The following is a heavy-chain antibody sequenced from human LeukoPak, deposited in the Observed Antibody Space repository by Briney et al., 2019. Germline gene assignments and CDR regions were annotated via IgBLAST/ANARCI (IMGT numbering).Heavy chain of an antibody. D-gene: IGHD3-3*01. J-gene: IGHJ4*02. CDR1: GFTFSSYG. CDR2: ISYDGSNK. V-gene: IGHV3-30*03. Sequence: GGSLRLSCAASGFTFSSYGMHWVRQAPGKGLEWVAVISYDGSNKYYADSVKGRFTNSRDNSKNTLCLQMNSLRAEDTAVYYCASRGFYYDFWSVADYWGQGTLVTVSS. CDR3: ASRGFYYDFWSVADY.